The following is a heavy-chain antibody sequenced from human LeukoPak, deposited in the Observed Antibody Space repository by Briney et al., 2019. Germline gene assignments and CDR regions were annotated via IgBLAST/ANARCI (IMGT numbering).Heavy chain of an antibody. D-gene: IGHD5-12*01. CDR1: GGSISSYY. J-gene: IGHJ4*02. Sequence: SETLSLTCTFSGGSISSYYWSWIRQPAGKGLEWIGRIYTSGSTNYNPSLKSRVTISVDTSKNQFSLKLSSVTAADTAVYYCARVSGYSGYDYLDYWGQGTLVTVSS. CDR3: ARVSGYSGYDYLDY. CDR2: IYTSGST. V-gene: IGHV4-4*07.